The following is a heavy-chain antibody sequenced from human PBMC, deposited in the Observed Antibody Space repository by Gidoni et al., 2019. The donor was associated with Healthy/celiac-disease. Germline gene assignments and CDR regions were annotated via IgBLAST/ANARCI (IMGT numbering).Heavy chain of an antibody. CDR1: GFTFSSYS. CDR2: ISSSSSYI. CDR3: AREAPIGSGSYSPHDYYYYYGMDV. D-gene: IGHD3-10*01. Sequence: EVQLVESGGGLVKPGGSMRLSCAASGFTFSSYSMNWFGQAPGKGLGWVSSISSSSSYIYYADSVKGRFTISRDNAKNSLYLQMNSLRAEDTAVYYCAREAPIGSGSYSPHDYYYYYGMDVWGQGTTVTVSS. J-gene: IGHJ6*02. V-gene: IGHV3-21*01.